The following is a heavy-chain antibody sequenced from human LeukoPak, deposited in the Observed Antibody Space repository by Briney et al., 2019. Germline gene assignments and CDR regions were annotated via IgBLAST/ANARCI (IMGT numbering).Heavy chain of an antibody. V-gene: IGHV1-24*01. CDR2: FDPEDGET. CDR1: GYTLTELS. J-gene: IGHJ4*02. Sequence: ASVKVSCKVSGYTLTELSMHWVRQAPGKGLEWMGGFDPEDGETIYAQKFQGRVTMTEDTSTDTAYMELSSLRSEDTAVYYCATADHCSSTSCPYYYFDYWGQGTLVTVSS. CDR3: ATADHCSSTSCPYYYFDY. D-gene: IGHD2-2*01.